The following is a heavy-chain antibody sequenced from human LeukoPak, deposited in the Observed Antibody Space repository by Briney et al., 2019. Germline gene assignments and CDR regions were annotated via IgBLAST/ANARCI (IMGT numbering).Heavy chain of an antibody. J-gene: IGHJ4*02. D-gene: IGHD3-22*01. V-gene: IGHV1-69*11. CDR2: IIPILGTA. CDR3: ARDLRVDVYWWLFHDY. Sequence: VASVKVSCKASGGTFSSYAISWVRQAPGQGLEWMGRIIPILGTANYAQKFQGRVTITTDESTSTAYMELSSLRSEDTAVYYCARDLRVDVYWWLFHDYWGQGTLVTVSS. CDR1: GGTFSSYA.